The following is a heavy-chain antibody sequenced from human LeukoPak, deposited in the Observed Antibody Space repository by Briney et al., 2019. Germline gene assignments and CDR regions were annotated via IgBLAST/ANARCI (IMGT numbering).Heavy chain of an antibody. D-gene: IGHD6-19*01. V-gene: IGHV4-39*07. CDR1: GGSISSSSYY. J-gene: IGHJ4*02. Sequence: PSETLSLTCTVSGGSISSSSYYWGWIRQPPGTGLEWIGSIYYSGSTYYNPSLKSRVTISVDTSKNQFSLELSSVTAADTAVYYCARVRYSSGWYYFDYWGQGTLVTVSS. CDR2: IYYSGST. CDR3: ARVRYSSGWYYFDY.